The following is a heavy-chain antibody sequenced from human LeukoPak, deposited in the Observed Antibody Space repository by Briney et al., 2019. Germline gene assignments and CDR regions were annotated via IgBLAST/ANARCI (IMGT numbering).Heavy chain of an antibody. D-gene: IGHD2-2*01. CDR1: GFTFRTYW. Sequence: GGSLRLSCAASGFTFRTYWMGWVRQAPGKGLEWVSTISASGGSTYYFVKGRFTISRDNSKNTLYLQMNSLRAEDTAVYYCAKGYCSSTNCKESFFDYWGQGTLVTVSS. CDR2: ISASGGST. J-gene: IGHJ4*02. CDR3: AKGYCSSTNCKESFFDY. V-gene: IGHV3-23*01.